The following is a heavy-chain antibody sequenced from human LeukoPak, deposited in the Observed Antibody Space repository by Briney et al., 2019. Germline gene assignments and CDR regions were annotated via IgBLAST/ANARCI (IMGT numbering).Heavy chain of an antibody. Sequence: SETLSLTCTVSGGSISSSSYYWSWIRQPPGKGLEWIGEINHSGSTNYNPSLKSRVTISVDTSKNQFSLKVSSVTAADTAVYYCARDPDYYGSGRPVWGQGTLVTVSS. CDR3: ARDPDYYGSGRPV. CDR1: GGSISSSSYY. V-gene: IGHV4-39*07. J-gene: IGHJ4*02. CDR2: INHSGST. D-gene: IGHD3-10*01.